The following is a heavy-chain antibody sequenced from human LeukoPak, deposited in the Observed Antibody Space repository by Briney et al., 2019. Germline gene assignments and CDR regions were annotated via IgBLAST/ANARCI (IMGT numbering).Heavy chain of an antibody. J-gene: IGHJ4*02. V-gene: IGHV1-3*01. CDR2: INAGNGNT. Sequence: ASVKVSCKAPGYTFTSYAMHWVRQAPGQRLEWMGWINAGNGNTKYSQKFQGRVTITRDTSASTAYMELSSLRSEDTAVYYCARDYYDSSGYYYTYFDYWGQGTLVTVSS. CDR3: ARDYYDSSGYYYTYFDY. D-gene: IGHD3-22*01. CDR1: GYTFTSYA.